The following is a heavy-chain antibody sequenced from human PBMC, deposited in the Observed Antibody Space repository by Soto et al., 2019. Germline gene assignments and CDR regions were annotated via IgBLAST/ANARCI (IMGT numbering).Heavy chain of an antibody. V-gene: IGHV3-15*01. Sequence: EVQLVESGGGLVKPGGSLRLSCAASGFSFNNGWMSWVRQAPGKGLEWVGRITSGVAGGTTDYSAPVQVSFTISRDDSKNTVYLQKNSLKTEDTAVYYCTTDSTQTFCDGGPCYSVQTKSHDSWGQGTLVTVSS. CDR2: ITSGVAGGTT. CDR3: TTDSTQTFCDGGPCYSVQTKSHDS. CDR1: GFSFNNGW. J-gene: IGHJ4*02. D-gene: IGHD2-15*01.